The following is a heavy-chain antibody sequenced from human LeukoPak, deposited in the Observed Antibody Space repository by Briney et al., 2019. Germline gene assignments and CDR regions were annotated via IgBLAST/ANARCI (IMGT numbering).Heavy chain of an antibody. D-gene: IGHD6-13*01. CDR2: VNGDGSST. J-gene: IGHJ4*02. CDR3: ARDGIAAVDFDY. V-gene: IGHV3-74*01. Sequence: GGSLRLSCAASGFTFSTYWMHRVRQAPGKGLVWVSRVNGDGSSTNYADSVKGRFTISRDNAKNTLYLQMNSLRAEDTAVYYCARDGIAAVDFDYWGQGILVTVSS. CDR1: GFTFSTYW.